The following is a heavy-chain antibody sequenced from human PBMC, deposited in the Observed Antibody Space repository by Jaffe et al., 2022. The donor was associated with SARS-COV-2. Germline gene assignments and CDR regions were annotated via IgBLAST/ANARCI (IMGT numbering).Heavy chain of an antibody. CDR1: GGSISSYY. J-gene: IGHJ6*02. CDR3: ASGGDYGDYYYYYYGMDV. D-gene: IGHD4-17*01. Sequence: QVQLQESGPGLVKPSETLSLTCTVSGGSISSYYWSWIRQPPGKGLEWIGYIYYSGSTNYNPSLKSRVTISVDTSKNQFSLKLSSVTAADTAVYYCASGGDYGDYYYYYYGMDVWGQGTTVTVSS. CDR2: IYYSGST. V-gene: IGHV4-59*01.